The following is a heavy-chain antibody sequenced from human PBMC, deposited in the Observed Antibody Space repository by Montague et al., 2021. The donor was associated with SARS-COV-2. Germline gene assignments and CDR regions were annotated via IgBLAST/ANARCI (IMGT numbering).Heavy chain of an antibody. V-gene: IGHV3-23*01. CDR1: GFYA. Sequence: SLRLSCAASGFYAMSWVRQAPGKGLEWVSVISGSGGNTYYADSVKGRFTLSRDNSKNTLYLQMNSLRAEDTAVYYCAKAPTMVRGVYFDYWGQGTLVTVSP. CDR2: ISGSGGNT. D-gene: IGHD3-10*01. CDR3: AKAPTMVRGVYFDY. J-gene: IGHJ4*02.